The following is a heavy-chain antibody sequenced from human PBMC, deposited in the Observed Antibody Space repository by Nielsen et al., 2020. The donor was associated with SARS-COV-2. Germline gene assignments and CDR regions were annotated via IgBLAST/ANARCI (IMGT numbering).Heavy chain of an antibody. Sequence: SVKVSCKASGGTFSSYAISWVRQAPGQGLEWMGGIIPIFGTANYAQKFQGRVTITADESTSTAYMELSSLRSEDTAVYYCASGIVGATIGGYYFDYWGQGTLVTVSS. D-gene: IGHD1-26*01. V-gene: IGHV1-69*13. CDR1: GGTFSSYA. J-gene: IGHJ4*02. CDR3: ASGIVGATIGGYYFDY. CDR2: IIPIFGTA.